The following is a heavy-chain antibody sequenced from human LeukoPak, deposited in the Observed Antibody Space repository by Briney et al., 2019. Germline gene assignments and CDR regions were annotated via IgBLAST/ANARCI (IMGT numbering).Heavy chain of an antibody. Sequence: PGGSLRLSCAASGFTFSSYAMSWVRQAPGKGLEWVAIISYDGNQKHFGDSVRGRFTVSRDDSENTLYLQMNSLKTEDTAVYSCAKGGDGKIPFDNWGQGTLVTVSS. V-gene: IGHV3-30*18. CDR3: AKGGDGKIPFDN. CDR1: GFTFSSYA. CDR2: ISYDGNQK. J-gene: IGHJ4*02. D-gene: IGHD5-24*01.